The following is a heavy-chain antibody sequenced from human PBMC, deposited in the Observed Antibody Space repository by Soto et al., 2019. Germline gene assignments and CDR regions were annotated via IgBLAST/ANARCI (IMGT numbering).Heavy chain of an antibody. D-gene: IGHD3-22*01. CDR2: IYYSGST. V-gene: IGHV4-39*01. CDR3: ARVKRITMIVVVITTWADAFDI. CDR1: GGSISSSSYY. Sequence: SETLSLTCTVSGGSISSSSYYWGWIRQPPGKGLEWIGSIYYSGSTYYNPSLKGRVTISVDTSKNQFSLKLSSVTAADTAVYYCARVKRITMIVVVITTWADAFDIWGQGTMVTVSS. J-gene: IGHJ3*02.